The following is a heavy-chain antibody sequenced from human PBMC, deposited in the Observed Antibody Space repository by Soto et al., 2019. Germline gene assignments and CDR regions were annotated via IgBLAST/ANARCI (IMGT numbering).Heavy chain of an antibody. CDR1: GFTFNSYG. V-gene: IGHV3-30*18. CDR2: ILYDGTKT. J-gene: IGHJ4*02. Sequence: QVKLVESGGGVVLPGGSLRLSCEASGFTFNSYGMYWVRQAPGKGLDWVSHILYDGTKTYYADSVQGRFTISRDNSRNTLYLQMDRMRLEDTAVYFCVKDLAHMADHWGQATLVIVSS. CDR3: VKDLAHMADH.